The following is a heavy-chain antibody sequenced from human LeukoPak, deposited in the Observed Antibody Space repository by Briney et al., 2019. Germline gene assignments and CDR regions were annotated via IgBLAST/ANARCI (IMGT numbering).Heavy chain of an antibody. J-gene: IGHJ4*02. CDR3: ARAQEDSSGYSYYFDY. CDR2: IYPGDSDT. V-gene: IGHV5-51*01. D-gene: IGHD3-22*01. CDR1: GYSFTSYW. Sequence: GESLKISCKGSGYSFTSYWIGWVRQMPGKGLEWMGIIYPGDSDTSYSPSFQGQVTISADKSISTAYLQWSSLKASDTAMYYCARAQEDSSGYSYYFDYWGQGTLVTVSS.